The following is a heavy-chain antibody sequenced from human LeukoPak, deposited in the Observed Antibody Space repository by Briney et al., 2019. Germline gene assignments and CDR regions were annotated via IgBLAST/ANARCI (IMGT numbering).Heavy chain of an antibody. CDR3: ARAGGTAPYYYYYYMDV. D-gene: IGHD2-21*02. CDR2: ISAYNGNT. Sequence: GASVKVSCKASGYTFTSYGISWVRQAPGQGLEWMGWISAYNGNTNYAQKLQGRVTMTTDTSTSTAYMELRSLRSDDTAVYYCARAGGTAPYYYYYYMDVWGKGTTVTVSS. J-gene: IGHJ6*03. V-gene: IGHV1-18*01. CDR1: GYTFTSYG.